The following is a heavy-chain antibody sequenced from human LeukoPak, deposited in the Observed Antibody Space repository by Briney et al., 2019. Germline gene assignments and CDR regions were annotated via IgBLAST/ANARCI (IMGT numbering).Heavy chain of an antibody. CDR2: VSSNGVGT. Sequence: GGSLRPSCSVSGFTFSNYAMHWVRQAPVKGLEYVSSVSSNGVGTHYADSVKGRFTISRDNSKNTLYLQMSSLRAEDTAVYYCVIDPYYYDSSGYQGIWGQGTLVTVSS. J-gene: IGHJ4*02. CDR1: GFTFSNYA. D-gene: IGHD3-22*01. CDR3: VIDPYYYDSSGYQGI. V-gene: IGHV3-64D*06.